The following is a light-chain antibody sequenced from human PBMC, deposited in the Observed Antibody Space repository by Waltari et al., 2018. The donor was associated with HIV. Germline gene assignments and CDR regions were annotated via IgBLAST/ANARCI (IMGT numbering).Light chain of an antibody. Sequence: QSALSQPASVSGSPGQSVTISCNGTNSDIGASDYVSWYQKFPDRVPRLLLYDVTKRLSGVSSLFSWSKDANTASLTISGLQPEDEADFYCASLSNSITLVVFGGGTHLTVL. CDR1: NSDIGASDY. CDR3: ASLSNSITLVV. J-gene: IGLJ2*01. V-gene: IGLV2-14*01. CDR2: DVT.